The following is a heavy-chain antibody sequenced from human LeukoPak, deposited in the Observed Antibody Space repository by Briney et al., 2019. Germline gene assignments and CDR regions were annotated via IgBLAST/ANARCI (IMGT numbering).Heavy chain of an antibody. CDR2: IYTSGST. CDR3: AIPSNIYCSGGSCSLDW. CDR1: GGSISSGSYY. J-gene: IGHJ4*02. D-gene: IGHD2-15*01. V-gene: IGHV4-61*02. Sequence: SETLSLTCTVSGGSISSGSYYWSWIRQPAGKGLEWIGRIYTSGSTNYNPSLKGRVTISVDTSKNQFSLKLSSVTAADTAVYYCAIPSNIYCSGGSCSLDWWGQGTLVTVSS.